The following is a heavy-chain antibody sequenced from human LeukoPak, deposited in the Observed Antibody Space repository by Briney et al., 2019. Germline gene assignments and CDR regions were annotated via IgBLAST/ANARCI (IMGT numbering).Heavy chain of an antibody. CDR2: IYYSGST. V-gene: IGHV4-39*07. Sequence: SETLSLTCTVSGGSISSTSYYWAWIRQPPGKGLEWIATIYYSGSTYYNPSLRSRFTRSVDTSKNQFSLKLSSVTAADTAVYYCARDQGDGIAAASWFDPWGQGTLVTVSS. CDR1: GGSISSTSYY. CDR3: ARDQGDGIAAASWFDP. D-gene: IGHD6-13*01. J-gene: IGHJ5*02.